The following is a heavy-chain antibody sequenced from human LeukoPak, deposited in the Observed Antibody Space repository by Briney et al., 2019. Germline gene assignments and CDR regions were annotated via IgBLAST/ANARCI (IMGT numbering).Heavy chain of an antibody. CDR2: IYYSGST. J-gene: IGHJ2*01. D-gene: IGHD3-22*01. Sequence: SETLSLTCTVSGGSISSSSYYWGWIRQPPGKGLEWIRSIYYSGSTYYNPSLKSRVTISVDTSKNQFSLKLSSVTAADTAVYYCARVKGYYYDSSGEKYFDLWGRGTLVTVSS. CDR1: GGSISSSSYY. V-gene: IGHV4-39*07. CDR3: ARVKGYYYDSSGEKYFDL.